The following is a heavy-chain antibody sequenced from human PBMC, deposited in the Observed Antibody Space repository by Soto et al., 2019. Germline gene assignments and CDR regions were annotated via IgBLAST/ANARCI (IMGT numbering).Heavy chain of an antibody. J-gene: IGHJ6*03. CDR2: ISYDGSNK. CDR1: GFTFSSYG. CDR3: AKDRGRVPYYYMDV. V-gene: IGHV3-30*18. Sequence: GGSLRLSCAASGFTFSSYGMHWVRQAPGKGLEWVAVISYDGSNKYYADSVKGRFTISRDNSKNTLYLQMNSLRAEDTAVYYCAKDRGRVPYYYMDVWGKGTTVTVSS. D-gene: IGHD2-2*01.